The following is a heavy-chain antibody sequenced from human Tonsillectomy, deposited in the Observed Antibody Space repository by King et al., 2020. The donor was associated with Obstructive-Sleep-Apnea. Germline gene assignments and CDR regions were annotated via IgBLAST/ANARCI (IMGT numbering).Heavy chain of an antibody. V-gene: IGHV3-30*04. CDR3: ARSSYRDSWYPPDY. CDR1: RFTFETYA. CDR2: TSYDGNKK. Sequence: QLVQSGGGVFQPGRSLRLSCSASRFTFETYAIHWVRQAPGKGLDWIGITSYDGNKKSYAASFKGRFTISRDNSKKTVYLQMNSLRLEDTAKYYCARSSYRDSWYPPDYWGQGTLVTVSS. D-gene: IGHD6-13*01. J-gene: IGHJ4*02.